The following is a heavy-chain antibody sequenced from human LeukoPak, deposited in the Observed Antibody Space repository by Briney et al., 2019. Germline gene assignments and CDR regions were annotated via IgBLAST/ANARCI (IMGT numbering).Heavy chain of an antibody. Sequence: GGSLRLSCVASGFPFSSYWMTWVRQAPGKGLEWVANIRQDGSKKSYVDSVKGRFTISRDNAKNSLYQQMNSLRAEDTAIYYCTRVGYIDEGIDYWGQGTLVTVSS. D-gene: IGHD5-24*01. CDR3: TRVGYIDEGIDY. V-gene: IGHV3-7*04. CDR1: GFPFSSYW. CDR2: IRQDGSKK. J-gene: IGHJ4*02.